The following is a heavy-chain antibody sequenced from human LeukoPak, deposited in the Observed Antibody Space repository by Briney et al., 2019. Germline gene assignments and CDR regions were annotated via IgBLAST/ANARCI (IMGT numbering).Heavy chain of an antibody. D-gene: IGHD2/OR15-2a*01. Sequence: PGGSLRLSCAASGFAFSRYWMHWVRQAPGKGLVWVSRINSGGRSAVYADSVKGRFTISRDNAKNTLYLQMDSLRAEDTAVYYCTRVSTTDDYWGQGTLVTVSS. J-gene: IGHJ4*02. CDR3: TRVSTTDDY. CDR2: INSGGRSA. V-gene: IGHV3-74*01. CDR1: GFAFSRYW.